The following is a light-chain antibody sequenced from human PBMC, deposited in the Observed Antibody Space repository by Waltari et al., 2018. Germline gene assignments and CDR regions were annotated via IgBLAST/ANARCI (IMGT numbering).Light chain of an antibody. J-gene: IGLJ2*01. CDR2: EGN. Sequence: QSALPQPASVSGSPGQSITIPCTGTPSDVGGYNPVSWYQQPPGEVPKLIIYEGNKRPSGVSNRFSGSKSGNTASLTISGLQPEDEADYYCCSYGGASIRIFGGGTKVTVL. CDR1: PSDVGGYNP. V-gene: IGLV2-23*01. CDR3: CSYGGASIRI.